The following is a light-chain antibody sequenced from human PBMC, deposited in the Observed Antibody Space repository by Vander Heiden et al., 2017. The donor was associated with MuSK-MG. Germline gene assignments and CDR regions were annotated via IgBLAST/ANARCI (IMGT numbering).Light chain of an antibody. CDR2: DNS. Sequence: SYVLTQPPSVSVAPGQTASVSCGGNSIGGKSVHWYPQKPGQAPVLVVFDNSDRPSGIPERFSGTNFGNTATLTISRVEAGDEADYYCQVWDSGREHHVAFGGGTKLTVL. J-gene: IGLJ2*01. CDR3: QVWDSGREHHVA. V-gene: IGLV3-21*02. CDR1: SIGGKS.